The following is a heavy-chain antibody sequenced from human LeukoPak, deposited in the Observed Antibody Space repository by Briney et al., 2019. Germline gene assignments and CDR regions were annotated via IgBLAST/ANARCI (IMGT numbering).Heavy chain of an antibody. D-gene: IGHD5-18*01. J-gene: IGHJ4*02. CDR3: AKFHLYSYGHYFDY. Sequence: GGSLRLSCAASGFTFSSYGMHWVRQAPGKGLEWVAFIRYDGSNKYYADSVKGRFTISRDNSKNTLYLQMNSLRAEDTAVYYCAKFHLYSYGHYFDYWGQGTLVTVSS. V-gene: IGHV3-30*02. CDR2: IRYDGSNK. CDR1: GFTFSSYG.